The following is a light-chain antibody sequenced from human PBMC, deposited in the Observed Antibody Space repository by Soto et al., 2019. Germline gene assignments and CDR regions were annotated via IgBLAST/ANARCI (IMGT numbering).Light chain of an antibody. CDR2: DTS. Sequence: EIVMTQSPATLSVSPGERVTLSCRASQSVSRFLAWYQQRPGQAPRLLIYDTSTRATGVPARFSGSGSGTEFSLTISSLQSEDFAVYYCQQYGSSPLTFGPGTKVDIK. CDR3: QQYGSSPLT. V-gene: IGKV3-15*01. CDR1: QSVSRF. J-gene: IGKJ3*01.